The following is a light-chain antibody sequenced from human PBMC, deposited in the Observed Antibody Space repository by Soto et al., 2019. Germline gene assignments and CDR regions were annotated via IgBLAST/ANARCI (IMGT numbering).Light chain of an antibody. CDR2: STT. CDR1: TGPVTSDYY. J-gene: IGLJ2*01. Sequence: QAVVTQEPSLTVSPGGTVTLTCASSTGPVTSDYYPNWFQQKPGQAPRALMYSTTKKHSWTPARFSGSLLGGKAALTLSGVQPEAEADYYCLLYYGAAVVFGGGTKLTVL. CDR3: LLYYGAAVV. V-gene: IGLV7-43*01.